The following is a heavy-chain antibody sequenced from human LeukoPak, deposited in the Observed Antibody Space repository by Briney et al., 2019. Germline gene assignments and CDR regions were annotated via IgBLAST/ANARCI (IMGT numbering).Heavy chain of an antibody. CDR3: ARATVASPSFDY. D-gene: IGHD6-19*01. V-gene: IGHV4-34*01. CDR2: INHSGST. Sequence: SETLSLTCAVYGGSFSGYYWSWIRQPPGKGLEWIGEINHSGSTNYNPSLKSRVTISVDTSENQFSLKLSSVTAADTAVYYCARATVASPSFDYWGQGTLVTVSS. J-gene: IGHJ4*02. CDR1: GGSFSGYY.